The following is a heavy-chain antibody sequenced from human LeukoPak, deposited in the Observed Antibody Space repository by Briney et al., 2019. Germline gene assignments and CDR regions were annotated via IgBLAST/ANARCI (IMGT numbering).Heavy chain of an antibody. CDR1: GYTFTGYY. Sequence: WASVKVSCKASGYTFTGYYMHWVRQAPGQGLERMGWINPNSGGTTYAQKFQGRVTMTRDTSISTAYMELSRLRSDDTAVYYCARESGYYHASDYWGQGTLVTVSS. D-gene: IGHD3-22*01. V-gene: IGHV1-2*02. CDR3: ARESGYYHASDY. J-gene: IGHJ4*02. CDR2: INPNSGGT.